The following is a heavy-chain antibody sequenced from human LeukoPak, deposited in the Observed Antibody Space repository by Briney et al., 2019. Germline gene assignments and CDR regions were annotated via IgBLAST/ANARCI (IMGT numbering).Heavy chain of an antibody. J-gene: IGHJ4*02. Sequence: PSETLSLTCTVSDGSMSDYYWHWIRQPPGKGLEWIGYIYYSGSTNYNPSLKSRVTISVDTSKNQFSLKLSSVTAADTAVYYCARDNDSRGPPHFDYWGQGTLVTVSS. CDR1: DGSMSDYY. CDR2: IYYSGST. D-gene: IGHD3-16*01. V-gene: IGHV4-59*01. CDR3: ARDNDSRGPPHFDY.